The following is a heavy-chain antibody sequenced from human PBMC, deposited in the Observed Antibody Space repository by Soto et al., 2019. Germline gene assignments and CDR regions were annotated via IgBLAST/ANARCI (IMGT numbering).Heavy chain of an antibody. CDR3: AREYYERLTGYNTDY. CDR2: ISGDGVTT. V-gene: IGHV3-74*01. D-gene: IGHD3-9*01. CDR1: GFPFSSYW. J-gene: IGHJ4*02. Sequence: EVQLVESGGDLVQRGGSLRLSCAASGFPFSSYWTHWVRHAPGKGLDWVARISGDGVTTYYADSVTGRFTVSRDNAKNTLSLQISGLRAEDTAVYYCAREYYERLTGYNTDYWGQGTLVSVSS.